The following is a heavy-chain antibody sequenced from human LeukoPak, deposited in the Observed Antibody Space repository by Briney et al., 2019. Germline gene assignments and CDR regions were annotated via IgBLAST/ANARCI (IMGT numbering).Heavy chain of an antibody. CDR1: GYTFTGYY. Sequence: GASVKVSCKASGYTFTGYYIHWVRQAPGQGPEWVGWINPNNGGTSYAQKFKGRVIMTRDTSISTAYMELSRLRSDDTAVCYCCKATTVTTRYDYYYYYMDVWGKGTTVTISS. CDR3: CKATTVTTRYDYYYYYMDV. J-gene: IGHJ6*03. V-gene: IGHV1-2*02. D-gene: IGHD4-17*01. CDR2: INPNNGGT.